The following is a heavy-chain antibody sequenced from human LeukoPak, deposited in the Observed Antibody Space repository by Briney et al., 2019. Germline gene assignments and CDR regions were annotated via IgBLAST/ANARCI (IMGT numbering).Heavy chain of an antibody. J-gene: IGHJ5*02. Sequence: VGSLRLSCAASGFTFSSYAMSWVRQAPGKGLEWVSAISGSGGSTYYADSVKGRFTISRDNSKNTLYLQMNSLRAEDTAVYYCAKHSYCSGGSCYGIRWFDPWGQGTLVTVSS. CDR3: AKHSYCSGGSCYGIRWFDP. CDR1: GFTFSSYA. CDR2: ISGSGGST. D-gene: IGHD2-15*01. V-gene: IGHV3-23*01.